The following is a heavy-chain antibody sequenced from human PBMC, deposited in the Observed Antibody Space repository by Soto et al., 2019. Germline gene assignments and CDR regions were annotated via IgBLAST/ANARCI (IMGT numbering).Heavy chain of an antibody. V-gene: IGHV4-34*01. J-gene: IGHJ6*03. CDR1: GGSFSGYY. D-gene: IGHD3-9*01. CDR2: INHSGST. CDR3: ARGVLTSIYYYYYCMDV. Sequence: SETLSLTCAVYGGSFSGYYCSWIRQPPGKGLEWIGDINHSGSTNYNPSLKSRVTISVDTSKNQFSLKLSSVTAADTAVYYCARGVLTSIYYYYYCMDVWGKGTTVTVSS.